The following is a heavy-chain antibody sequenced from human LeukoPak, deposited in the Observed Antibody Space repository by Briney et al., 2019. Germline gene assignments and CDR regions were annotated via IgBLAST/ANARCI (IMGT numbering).Heavy chain of an antibody. J-gene: IGHJ4*02. CDR3: AKDLGVYDSSGYYPNYFDY. CDR2: INHNGNVN. CDR1: GFTFSSYW. V-gene: IGHV3-7*03. D-gene: IGHD3-22*01. Sequence: PGGSLRLSCAASGFTFSSYWMNWARQAPGKGLEWVASINHNGNVNYYEDSVKGRFTISRDNAKNSLYLQMSNLRAEDTAVYYCAKDLGVYDSSGYYPNYFDYWGQGTLVTVSS.